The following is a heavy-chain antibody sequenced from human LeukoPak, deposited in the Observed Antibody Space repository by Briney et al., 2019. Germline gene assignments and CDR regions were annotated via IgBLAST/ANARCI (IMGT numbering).Heavy chain of an antibody. D-gene: IGHD1-26*01. CDR2: IYYSGST. CDR1: GGSIRSAAYY. J-gene: IGHJ5*02. Sequence: SETLSLTCTVSGGSIRSAAYYWGWIRQPPGKGLEWIGNIYYSGSTYYNPSLKGRVTISVDTSKNQFSLKVRSVTAADTAVYYCAXQGGSPDWFDPWGQGTLVTVSS. CDR3: AXQGGSPDWFDP. V-gene: IGHV4-39*01.